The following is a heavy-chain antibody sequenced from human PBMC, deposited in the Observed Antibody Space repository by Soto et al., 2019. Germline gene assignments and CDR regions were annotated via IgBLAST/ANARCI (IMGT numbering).Heavy chain of an antibody. CDR2: IYPSGST. J-gene: IGHJ4*02. V-gene: IGHV4-59*10. CDR3: VRGRSYSVYDF. CDR1: GGSFSGHS. Sequence: SETLSLTCAVYGGSFSGHSWIWIRQPAGRGLEWIGHIYPSGSTSYNPSLRSRVTMSLDTSKNQIFLNLTSVTAADTAVFYCVRGRSYSVYDFWGPGTLVIVSS. D-gene: IGHD5-12*01.